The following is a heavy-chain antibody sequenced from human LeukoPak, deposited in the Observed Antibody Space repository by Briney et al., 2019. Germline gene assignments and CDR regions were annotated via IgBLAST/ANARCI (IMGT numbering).Heavy chain of an antibody. CDR2: ISSSSSYI. CDR1: GFTFSSYS. D-gene: IGHD3-10*02. J-gene: IGHJ4*02. CDR3: ARGTMFPYYFDY. Sequence: GGSLRLSCAASGFTFSSYSMKWVRQAPGKGLEWVSFISSSSSYIYYADSVKGRLTISRDNAKNSLYLQMNSLRAEDTAVYYCARGTMFPYYFDYWGQGTLVTVSS. V-gene: IGHV3-21*01.